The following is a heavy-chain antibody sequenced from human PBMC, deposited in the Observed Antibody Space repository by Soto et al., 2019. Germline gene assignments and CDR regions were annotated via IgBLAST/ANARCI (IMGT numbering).Heavy chain of an antibody. J-gene: IGHJ6*02. D-gene: IGHD3-22*01. V-gene: IGHV1-3*01. CDR3: ASGRRYYYDSSGYTYYYYYGMDV. CDR1: GYTFTSDA. Sequence: ASVKVSCKASGYTFTSDAMHWVRQAPGQRLEWMGWINAGNGNTKYSQKFQGRVTITRDTSASTAYMELSSLRSEDTAVYYCASGRRYYYDSSGYTYYYYYGMDVWGQGTTVTVSS. CDR2: INAGNGNT.